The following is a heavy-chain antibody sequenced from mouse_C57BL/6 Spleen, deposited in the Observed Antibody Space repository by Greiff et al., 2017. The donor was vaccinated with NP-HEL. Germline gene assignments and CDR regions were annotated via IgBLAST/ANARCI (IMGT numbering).Heavy chain of an antibody. V-gene: IGHV1-82*01. CDR1: GYAFSSSW. CDR3: ARSLDGYFYYYAMDY. CDR2: IYPGDGDT. D-gene: IGHD2-3*01. Sequence: VQLQQSGPELVKPGASVKISCKASGYAFSSSWMNWVKQRPGKGLEWIGRIYPGDGDTNYNGKFKGKATLTADKSSSTAYMQLSSLTSEDSAVYFCARSLDGYFYYYAMDYWGQGTSVTVSS. J-gene: IGHJ4*01.